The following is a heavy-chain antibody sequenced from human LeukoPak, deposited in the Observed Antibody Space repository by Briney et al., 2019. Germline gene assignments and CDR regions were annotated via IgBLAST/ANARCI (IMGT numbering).Heavy chain of an antibody. CDR3: ASHGLEFDY. V-gene: IGHV4-59*08. CDR2: IYYSGSN. J-gene: IGHJ4*02. D-gene: IGHD5-12*01. Sequence: SETLSLICTVSGGSISSFYWSWIRQPPGKGLEWIGYIYYSGSNNYNPSLKSRVAISVDTSKNQFSLKLSSVTAADTAVYYCASHGLEFDYWGQGTLVTVSS. CDR1: GGSISSFY.